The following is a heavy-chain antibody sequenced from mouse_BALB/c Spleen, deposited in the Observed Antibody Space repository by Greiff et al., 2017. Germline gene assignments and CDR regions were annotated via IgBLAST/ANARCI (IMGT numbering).Heavy chain of an antibody. D-gene: IGHD1-1*01. CDR1: GFNIKDTY. J-gene: IGHJ1*01. CDR2: IDPANGNT. Sequence: VQLQQSGAELVKPGASVKLSCTASGFNIKDTYMHWVKQRPEQGLEWIGRIDPANGNTKYDPKFQGKATITADTSSNTAYLQLSSLTSEDTAVYYCARNYGSLYFDVWGAGTTVTVSS. CDR3: ARNYGSLYFDV. V-gene: IGHV14-3*02.